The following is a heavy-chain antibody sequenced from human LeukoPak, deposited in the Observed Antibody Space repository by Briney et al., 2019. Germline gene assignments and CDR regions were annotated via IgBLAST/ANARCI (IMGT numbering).Heavy chain of an antibody. CDR3: ADYYDSSGPIGQH. J-gene: IGHJ1*01. D-gene: IGHD3-22*01. V-gene: IGHV4-39*01. Sequence: SETLSLTCTVSGGSIGSSSYYWGWIRQPPGKGLEWIGSIYYSGSTYYNPSLKSRVTISVDTSKNQFSLKLSSVTAADTAVYYCADYYDSSGPIGQHWGQGTLVTVSS. CDR1: GGSIGSSSYY. CDR2: IYYSGST.